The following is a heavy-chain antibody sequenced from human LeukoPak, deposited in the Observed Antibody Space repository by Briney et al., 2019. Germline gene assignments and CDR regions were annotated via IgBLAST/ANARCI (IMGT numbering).Heavy chain of an antibody. CDR3: ATPSSGWLPTYFDY. V-gene: IGHV1-69*05. CDR1: GGTFSSYA. J-gene: IGHJ4*02. CDR2: IIPIFGTA. Sequence: SVKVSCKASGGTFSSYAISWVRQAPGQGLEWMGGIIPIFGTANYAQKFQGRVTITTDESTSTAYMELSSLRSEDTAVYYCATPSSGWLPTYFDYWGQGTLVTVSS. D-gene: IGHD6-19*01.